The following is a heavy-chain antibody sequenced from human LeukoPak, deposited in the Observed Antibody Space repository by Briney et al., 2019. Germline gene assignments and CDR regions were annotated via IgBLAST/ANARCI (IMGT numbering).Heavy chain of an antibody. J-gene: IGHJ4*02. D-gene: IGHD3-3*01. Sequence: SETLSLTCTVSGGTISSYYWSWIRQPPGKGLEWIGYIYYSGSTNYNPSLKSRVTISVDTSKNQFSLKLSSVIAADTAVYYCARLPGVALGFDYWGQGTLVTVSS. V-gene: IGHV4-59*08. CDR3: ARLPGVALGFDY. CDR2: IYYSGST. CDR1: GGTISSYY.